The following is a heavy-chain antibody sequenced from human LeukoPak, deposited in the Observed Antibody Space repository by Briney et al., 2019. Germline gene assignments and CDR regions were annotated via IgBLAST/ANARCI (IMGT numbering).Heavy chain of an antibody. V-gene: IGHV4-59*12. CDR2: IYYSGST. Sequence: SETLSLTCTVSGGSISSYYWSWIRQPPGKGLEWIGYIYYSGSTNYNPSLKSRVTISVDTSKNQFSLKLSSVTAADTAVYYCARGLSFLRWLQYNAFDIWGQGTMVTVSS. CDR1: GGSISSYY. J-gene: IGHJ3*02. D-gene: IGHD5-24*01. CDR3: ARGLSFLRWLQYNAFDI.